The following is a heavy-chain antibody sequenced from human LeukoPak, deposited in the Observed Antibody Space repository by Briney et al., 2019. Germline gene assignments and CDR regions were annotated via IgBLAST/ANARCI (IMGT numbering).Heavy chain of an antibody. V-gene: IGHV3-7*01. J-gene: IGHJ3*02. D-gene: IGHD6-6*01. CDR2: IKPDGSEK. CDR1: GFTFSSYW. Sequence: GGSLRLSCAASGFTFSSYWMSWVRQAPGKGLEWVANIKPDGSEKYYVDSVKGRFTISRDNAKNSLYLQMNSLRAEDTAVYYCARAARSSFGAFDIWGQGTMVTVSS. CDR3: ARAARSSFGAFDI.